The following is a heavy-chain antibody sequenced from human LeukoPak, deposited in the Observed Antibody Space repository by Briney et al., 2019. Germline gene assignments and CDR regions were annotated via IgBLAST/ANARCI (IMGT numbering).Heavy chain of an antibody. D-gene: IGHD3-22*01. Sequence: SETLSLTCAVSGYSISSGYYWGRIRQPPGKGLEWIGSIYHSGSTYYNPSLKSRVTISVGTSKNQFSLKLSSVTAADTAVYYCARVTYYDSSGYRSYFDYWGQGTLVTVSS. V-gene: IGHV4-38-2*01. CDR2: IYHSGST. CDR1: GYSISSGYY. J-gene: IGHJ4*02. CDR3: ARVTYYDSSGYRSYFDY.